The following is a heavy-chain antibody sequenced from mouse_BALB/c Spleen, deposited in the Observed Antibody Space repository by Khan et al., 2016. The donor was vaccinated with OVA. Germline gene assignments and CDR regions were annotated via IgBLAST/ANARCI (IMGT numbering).Heavy chain of an antibody. Sequence: EVQLVESGGGLVKPGGSLKLSCAASGFTFSNYGVSWVRQTPEKRLEWVASISSGDTTYYPDSVKGRFTISRDNARNILYLQRRSLSSEDTAMEYCARDYWGAYWGEGTLGNGSA. CDR2: ISSGDTT. CDR3: ARDYWGAY. J-gene: IGHJ3*01. D-gene: IGHD4-1*01. V-gene: IGHV5-6-5*01. CDR1: GFTFSNYG.